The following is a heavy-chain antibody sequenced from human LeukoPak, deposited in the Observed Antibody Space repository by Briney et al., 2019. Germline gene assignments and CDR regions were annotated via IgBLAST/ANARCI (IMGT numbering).Heavy chain of an antibody. V-gene: IGHV4-34*01. J-gene: IGHJ6*02. Sequence: SETLSLTCAVYGGSFSGYYWSWIRQPPGKGLEWIGEINHSGSTNYNPSLKSRVTISVDTSKNQFSLKLSSVTAADTAVYYRASGRLGSGYYYMDYYYYYGMDVWGQGTTVTVSS. CDR3: ASGRLGSGYYYMDYYYYYGMDV. CDR1: GGSFSGYY. CDR2: INHSGST. D-gene: IGHD3-22*01.